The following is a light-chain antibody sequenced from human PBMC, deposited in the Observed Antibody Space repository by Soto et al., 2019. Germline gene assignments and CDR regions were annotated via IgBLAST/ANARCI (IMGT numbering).Light chain of an antibody. CDR1: QAVSSW. CDR2: AAS. J-gene: IGKJ3*01. Sequence: DVQMTQSPSSVSASVGDRVTITCRASQAVSSWLAWYQQKPGKAPKLLIFAASSVQSGVPSRFSGSGSGTDFTLTISSLKPEDFATYYCQQANSFPFTFGPGTKVDIK. V-gene: IGKV1-12*01. CDR3: QQANSFPFT.